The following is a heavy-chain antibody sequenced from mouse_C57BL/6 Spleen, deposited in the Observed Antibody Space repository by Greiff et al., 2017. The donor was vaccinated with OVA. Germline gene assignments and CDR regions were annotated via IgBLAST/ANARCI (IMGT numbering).Heavy chain of an antibody. D-gene: IGHD2-3*01. CDR2: IYPSDGET. CDR3: ARSDDGYYDY. J-gene: IGHJ2*01. V-gene: IGHV1-61*01. CDR1: GYTFTSYW. Sequence: VQLQQPGAELVRPGSSVKLSCKASGYTFTSYWMDWVKQRPGQGLEWIGNIYPSDGETHYNQKFKDKATLTVDKSSSTAYMQLSSLTSEDSAVYYCARSDDGYYDYWGQGTTLTVAS.